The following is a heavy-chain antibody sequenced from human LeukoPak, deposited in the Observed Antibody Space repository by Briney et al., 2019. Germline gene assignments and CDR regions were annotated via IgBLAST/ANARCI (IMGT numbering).Heavy chain of an antibody. CDR2: INPLSGDT. Sequence: GASVKVSCQTSGYTFTAHFIHWVRQAPGQGLEWVGLINPLSGDTTYAQRFQGRVTLTRDTSIRTAFMELGSLGSGDTAVYYCAGGGIEVPAFDMGGRGTMVTVSS. CDR3: AGGGIEVPAFDM. D-gene: IGHD3-16*01. V-gene: IGHV1-2*02. J-gene: IGHJ3*02. CDR1: GYTFTAHF.